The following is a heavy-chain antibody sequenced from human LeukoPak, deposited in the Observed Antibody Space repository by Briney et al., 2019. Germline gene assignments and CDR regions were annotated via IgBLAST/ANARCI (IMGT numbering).Heavy chain of an antibody. CDR3: ARDFDFWSGYYAY. D-gene: IGHD3-3*01. CDR2: ISSTSSTI. V-gene: IGHV3-48*01. J-gene: IGHJ4*02. Sequence: GGSLRLSCAASGFTFSSYTMNWVRQAPGKGLEWVSCISSTSSTIYYADSVKGRFTISRDNAKNSLYLQMNSLRAEGTAVYYCARDFDFWSGYYAYWGQGTLVTVSS. CDR1: GFTFSSYT.